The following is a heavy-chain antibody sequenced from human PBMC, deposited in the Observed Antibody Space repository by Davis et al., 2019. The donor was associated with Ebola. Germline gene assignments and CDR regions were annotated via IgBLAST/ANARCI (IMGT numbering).Heavy chain of an antibody. CDR2: IYYSGST. CDR1: GGSISSHY. D-gene: IGHD3-16*02. CDR3: ARGGSYRPYFFDF. V-gene: IGHV4-59*11. Sequence: PSETLSLTCTVSGGSISSHYWSWIRQPPGKGLEWIGYIYYSGSTNYNPSLKSRVTISVDTSKNQFSLKLSSVTAADTAVYYCARGGSYRPYFFDFWGQGTLVTVSS. J-gene: IGHJ4*02.